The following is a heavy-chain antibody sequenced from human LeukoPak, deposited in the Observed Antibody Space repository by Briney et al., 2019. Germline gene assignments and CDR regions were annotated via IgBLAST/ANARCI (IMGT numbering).Heavy chain of an antibody. J-gene: IGHJ4*02. CDR2: INPSGSSA. CDR3: ARDTTYLYSSSWYGVDY. V-gene: IGHV1-46*01. CDR1: GYSFTSYC. Sequence: GASVKVSCKASGYSFTSYCMHWVRQAPGQGLEWMGFINPSGSSAAYAQKFQGRLTMTRDMFTSTDYMELTSLTSDDTAVYYCARDTTYLYSSSWYGVDYWGQGTLVTVSS. D-gene: IGHD6-13*01.